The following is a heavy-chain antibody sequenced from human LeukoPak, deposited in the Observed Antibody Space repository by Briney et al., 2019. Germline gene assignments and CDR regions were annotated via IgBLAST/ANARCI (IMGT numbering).Heavy chain of an antibody. V-gene: IGHV3-23*01. D-gene: IGHD5-18*01. J-gene: IGHJ4*02. CDR2: ISANGDNT. Sequence: GGTLRLSCAASGFTFSNFGTSWVRQAPGKGLVWVSGISANGDNTYYADSVKGRFTISRDNSKNTLYLQLNSLRAEDTAFYYCAKVGRGYTYGSIYWGQGTLVTVSS. CDR3: AKVGRGYTYGSIY. CDR1: GFTFSNFG.